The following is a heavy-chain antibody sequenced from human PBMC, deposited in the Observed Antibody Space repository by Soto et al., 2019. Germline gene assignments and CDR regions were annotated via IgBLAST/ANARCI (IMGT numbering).Heavy chain of an antibody. Sequence: SETLSLTCSVSGGSISSGGYYWSWIRHHPGKGLEWIGYIYYSGSTYYNPSLKSRVTISVDTSKNQFSLKLSSVTAADTAVYYCARYYYDSSEYYFDYWGQGTLVTVSS. CDR1: GGSISSGGYY. J-gene: IGHJ4*02. V-gene: IGHV4-31*03. CDR3: ARYYYDSSEYYFDY. CDR2: IYYSGST. D-gene: IGHD3-22*01.